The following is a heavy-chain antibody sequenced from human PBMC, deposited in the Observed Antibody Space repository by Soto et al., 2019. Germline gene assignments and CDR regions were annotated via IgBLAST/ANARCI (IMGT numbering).Heavy chain of an antibody. Sequence: GGSLRLSCAASGFSFSDYYMSWIRQAPGKGLEWVSYISSSGSTIYYADSVKGRFTISRDNAKNSLYLQMNSLRAEDTAVYYCAREPIQLWVDYWGQGTLVTVSS. CDR3: AREPIQLWVDY. J-gene: IGHJ4*02. CDR2: ISSSGSTI. CDR1: GFSFSDYY. D-gene: IGHD5-18*01. V-gene: IGHV3-11*01.